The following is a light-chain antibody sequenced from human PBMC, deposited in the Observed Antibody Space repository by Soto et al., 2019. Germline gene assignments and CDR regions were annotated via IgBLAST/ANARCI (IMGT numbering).Light chain of an antibody. V-gene: IGKV1-9*01. CDR1: QGISSS. CDR2: TAS. J-gene: IGKJ4*01. CDR3: QHFKSYPRLT. Sequence: DIQLTQSPSFLSASVGDRVTITCRASQGISSSLAWYQQKPGKAPKLLIYTASTLQSGVPPRFSGSGSGTEFTLTISSLQPEDFATYYCQHFKSYPRLTFGGGTKVEI.